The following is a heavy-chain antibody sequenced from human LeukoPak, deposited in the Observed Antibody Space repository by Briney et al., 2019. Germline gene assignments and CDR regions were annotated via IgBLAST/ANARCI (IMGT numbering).Heavy chain of an antibody. Sequence: ASVKVSCKASGYTFTGYYMHWVRQAPGQGLEWMGWINPNSGRTNYAQKFQGRVTMTRDTSISTAYMELSRLRSDDTAVYYCARVEGIAVAGTGYFDYWGQGTLVTVSS. CDR1: GYTFTGYY. D-gene: IGHD6-19*01. V-gene: IGHV1-2*02. J-gene: IGHJ4*02. CDR3: ARVEGIAVAGTGYFDY. CDR2: INPNSGRT.